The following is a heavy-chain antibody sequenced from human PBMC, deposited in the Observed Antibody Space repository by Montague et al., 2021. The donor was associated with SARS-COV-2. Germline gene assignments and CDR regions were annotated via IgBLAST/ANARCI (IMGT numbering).Heavy chain of an antibody. Sequence: SETLSLTCAVHGDSFISYYWGWIRQPPGKGLQWIGEINDSGITNRYPSFKSRATISVDTPKNQFSLKLMSVTAADTAVYYCAKGERGARYNHYFDYWGQGALVTV. CDR3: AKGERGARYNHYFDY. CDR2: INDSGIT. V-gene: IGHV4-34*04. J-gene: IGHJ4*02. D-gene: IGHD1-1*01. CDR1: GDSFISYY.